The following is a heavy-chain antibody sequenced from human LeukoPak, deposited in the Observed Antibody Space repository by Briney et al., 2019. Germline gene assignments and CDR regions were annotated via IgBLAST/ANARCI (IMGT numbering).Heavy chain of an antibody. V-gene: IGHV1-24*01. CDR2: FDHEDGET. J-gene: IGHJ5*02. D-gene: IGHD3-10*01. CDR3: AKVLGHGWFDP. CDR1: GYTLTELS. Sequence: ASVKVSCKVSGYTLTELSMHWVRQAPGKGLEWMGGFDHEDGETIYAQKFQGRVNMTEDTATDTAYMELSSLRSEDTAVYYCAKVLGHGWFDPWGQGTLVTVSS.